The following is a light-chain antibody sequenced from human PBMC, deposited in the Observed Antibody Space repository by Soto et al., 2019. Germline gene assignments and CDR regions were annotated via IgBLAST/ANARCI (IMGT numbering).Light chain of an antibody. Sequence: EIVMTQSPLTLSASPGERATFSCRASQSVGSNIAWYQQKPGQSPRLLVYDASTRATAIPARFSGSGSGTEFTLTINTLQPEDFAVYYCQQYYQWPSYTFGQGTKVDIK. CDR3: QQYYQWPSYT. V-gene: IGKV3-15*01. CDR1: QSVGSN. J-gene: IGKJ2*01. CDR2: DAS.